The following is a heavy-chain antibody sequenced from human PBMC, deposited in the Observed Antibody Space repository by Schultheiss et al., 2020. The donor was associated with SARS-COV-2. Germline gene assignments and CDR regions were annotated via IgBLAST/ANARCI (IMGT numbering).Heavy chain of an antibody. CDR1: GFTFSDYY. CDR2: ISSSGASI. D-gene: IGHD1-26*01. V-gene: IGHV3-11*04. Sequence: GGSLRLSCAASGFTFSDYYMSWLRRAPGKGLEWLSYISSSGASIYYADSVEGRFTISRDNSKNTLYLQMNSLRAEDTAVYYCAREDSGTLAGDYWGQGTTVTVSS. J-gene: IGHJ4*03. CDR3: AREDSGTLAGDY.